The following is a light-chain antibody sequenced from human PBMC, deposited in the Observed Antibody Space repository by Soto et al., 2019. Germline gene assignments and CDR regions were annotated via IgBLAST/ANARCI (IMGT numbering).Light chain of an antibody. J-gene: IGLJ2*01. Sequence: QSVLTQPRSVSGSPGQSVTISCTGTSSDVGHVSWYQHHPGKAPKVMIYDVRKRPSGVTDRFSGSKSGNTASLTISGLQAEDEADYYCSSYAGSVVFGGGTKVTVL. CDR3: SSYAGSVV. CDR2: DVR. V-gene: IGLV2-11*01. CDR1: SSDVGH.